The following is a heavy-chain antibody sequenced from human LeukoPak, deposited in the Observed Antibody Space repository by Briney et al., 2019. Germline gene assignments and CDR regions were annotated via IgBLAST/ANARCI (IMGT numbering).Heavy chain of an antibody. D-gene: IGHD3-3*01. V-gene: IGHV3-53*01. CDR1: GFTVSTNY. Sequence: GGSLRLSCAASGFTVSTNYMNWVRQAPGKGLEWVSVVYYGGDTYYADSVKGRFTISRDSSKYTLYLQMHSLRAEDTAVYYCNAIFGAFGPRYTGPNDYWGQGTLVTVSS. CDR2: VYYGGDT. J-gene: IGHJ4*02. CDR3: NAIFGAFGPRYTGPNDY.